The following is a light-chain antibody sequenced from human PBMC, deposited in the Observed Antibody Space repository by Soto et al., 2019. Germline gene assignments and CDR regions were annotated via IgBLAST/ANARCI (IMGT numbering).Light chain of an antibody. CDR3: QQYNSYSPT. J-gene: IGKJ1*01. CDR2: KAS. Sequence: DIQMTQSPSTLSASVGDRVTITCRASQSISTWLAWYQQEPGKAPKLLIHKASSLQSGVPSRFSGSGSGTEFTLTISSLHPDVFATYYCQQYNSYSPTFGQGTRVEIK. V-gene: IGKV1-5*03. CDR1: QSISTW.